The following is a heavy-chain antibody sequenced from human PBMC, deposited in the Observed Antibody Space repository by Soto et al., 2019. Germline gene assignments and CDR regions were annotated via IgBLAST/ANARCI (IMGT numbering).Heavy chain of an antibody. D-gene: IGHD2-15*01. Sequence: SETLSLTCTVSGGSISSYYWSWIRQPPGKGLEWIGYIYYSGSTYYNPSLKSRVTISVDTSKNQFSLKVSSVTAADTAVYYCDRHGCSGGSCYGAFDIWGRGTMVTVSS. V-gene: IGHV4-59*08. CDR3: DRHGCSGGSCYGAFDI. CDR2: IYYSGST. CDR1: GGSISSYY. J-gene: IGHJ3*02.